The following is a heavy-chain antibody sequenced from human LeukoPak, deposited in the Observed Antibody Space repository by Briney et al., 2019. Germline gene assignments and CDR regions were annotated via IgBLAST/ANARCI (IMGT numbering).Heavy chain of an antibody. CDR3: ARGYSYGPLDY. D-gene: IGHD5-18*01. J-gene: IGHJ4*02. CDR1: GFTFSNYG. Sequence: LRLSCAASGFTFSNYGMHWVRQAPGKGLDWVAVIWFDGTNKNYADSVKGRFTISRDNSQSTLYLQMNGLRAEDTAVYYCARGYSYGPLDYWGQGTLVTVSS. CDR2: IWFDGTNK. V-gene: IGHV3-33*08.